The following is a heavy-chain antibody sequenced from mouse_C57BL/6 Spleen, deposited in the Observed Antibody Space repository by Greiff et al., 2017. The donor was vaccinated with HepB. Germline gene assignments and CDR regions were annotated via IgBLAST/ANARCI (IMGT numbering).Heavy chain of an antibody. J-gene: IGHJ4*01. CDR3: ARFYDGAGYYAMDY. CDR2: IWWDDDK. D-gene: IGHD2-3*01. CDR1: GFSLSTFGMG. Sequence: QVQLKESGPGILQPSQTLSLTCSFSGFSLSTFGMGVGWIRQPSGKGLEWLAHIWWDDDKYYNPALKSRLTISKDTSKNQVFLKIANVDTADTATDYCARFYDGAGYYAMDYWGQGTSVTVSS. V-gene: IGHV8-8*01.